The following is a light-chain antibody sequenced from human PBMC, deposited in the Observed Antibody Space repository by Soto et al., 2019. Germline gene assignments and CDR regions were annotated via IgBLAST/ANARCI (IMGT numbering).Light chain of an antibody. V-gene: IGKV1-39*01. J-gene: IGKJ2*01. CDR1: QSISIY. CDR2: AAS. Sequence: DMQMTQSPSSLSASVGDRVTITCRASQSISIYLNWYQQKPGKAPKLLIYAASSLQSGVPSRFSGSGSETEFTLTISSLQPEDFATYYCQQSFSSTQTFGQGTEVEMK. CDR3: QQSFSSTQT.